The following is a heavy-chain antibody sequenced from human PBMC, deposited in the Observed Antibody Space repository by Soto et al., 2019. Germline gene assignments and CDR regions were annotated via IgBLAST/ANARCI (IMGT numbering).Heavy chain of an antibody. CDR2: ISGSGGST. D-gene: IGHD6-19*01. CDR3: AKAITRSSSGWNY. J-gene: IGHJ4*02. Sequence: PGGSLRLSCAASGFTFSSSAMSWVRQAPGKGLEWVSAISGSGGSTYYADSVKGRFTISRDNSKNTLYLQMNSLRAEDTAVYYCAKAITRSSSGWNYWGQGTLVTVSS. CDR1: GFTFSSSA. V-gene: IGHV3-23*01.